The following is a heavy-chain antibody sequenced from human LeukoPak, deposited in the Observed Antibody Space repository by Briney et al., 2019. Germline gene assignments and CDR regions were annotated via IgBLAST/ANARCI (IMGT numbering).Heavy chain of an antibody. CDR1: GFTFSSYS. J-gene: IGHJ4*02. V-gene: IGHV3-48*01. CDR3: ARDWGYCSGGSCYLFDY. CDR2: ISSSSSTI. D-gene: IGHD2-15*01. Sequence: GGSLRLSCAASGFTFSSYSMNWVPQAPGKGLEWVSYISSSSSTIYYADSVKGRFTISRDNAKNSLYLQMNSLRAEDTAVYYCARDWGYCSGGSCYLFDYWGQGTLVTVSS.